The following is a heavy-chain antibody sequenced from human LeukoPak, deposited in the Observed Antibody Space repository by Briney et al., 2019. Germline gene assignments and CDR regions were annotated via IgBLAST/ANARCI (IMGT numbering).Heavy chain of an antibody. CDR2: ISSSSSYI. Sequence: GGALRLSCAASGFTRSSYSTNWGHPAPGEGVGWGSSISSSSSYIYYADSVKGRFTISRDNAKNSLYLQMNSLRAEDTAVYYCARDHSWEYQLPGYWGQGTLVTVSS. J-gene: IGHJ4*02. CDR1: GFTRSSYS. V-gene: IGHV3-21*01. CDR3: ARDHSWEYQLPGY. D-gene: IGHD2-2*01.